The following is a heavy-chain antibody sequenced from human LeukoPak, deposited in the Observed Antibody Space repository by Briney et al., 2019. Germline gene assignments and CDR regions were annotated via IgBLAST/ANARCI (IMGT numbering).Heavy chain of an antibody. CDR2: IHHSGST. CDR3: ARHTGGNYDSSGHFDY. Sequence: PSETLSLTCAVSGYSITTGYYWGWIRQPPGKGLEWIGSIHHSGSTYNNPSLKSRISISVDTSKNQFSVKVYSVTAADTAVYHCARHTGGNYDSSGHFDYWGQGNLVTVSS. V-gene: IGHV4-38-2*01. J-gene: IGHJ4*02. CDR1: GYSITTGYY. D-gene: IGHD3-22*01.